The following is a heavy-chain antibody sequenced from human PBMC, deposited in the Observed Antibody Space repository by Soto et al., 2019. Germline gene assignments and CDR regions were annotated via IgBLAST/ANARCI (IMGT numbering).Heavy chain of an antibody. J-gene: IGHJ4*02. CDR1: GGSFSGYY. D-gene: IGHD6-13*01. CDR3: ARGRIAAAGTVIKLFDY. CDR2: INHSGST. Sequence: SETLSLTCAVYGGSFSGYYWSWIRQPPGKGLEWIGEINHSGSTNYNPSLKSRVTISVDTSKNQFSLKLSSVTAADTAVYYCARGRIAAAGTVIKLFDYWGQGTLVTVSS. V-gene: IGHV4-34*01.